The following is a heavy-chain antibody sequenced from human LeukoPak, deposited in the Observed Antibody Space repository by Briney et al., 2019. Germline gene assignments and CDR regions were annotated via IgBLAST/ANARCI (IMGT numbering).Heavy chain of an antibody. CDR3: TRLSIDWLLSSAFDI. Sequence: PGGSLRLSCAASGFTFSDSAMHWVRQASGKGLEWVGRIRSKANSYATAYTASVKGRFTISRDDSENTAYLQMNSLKTEDTAVYYCTRLSIDWLLSSAFDIWGQGTMVTVSS. D-gene: IGHD3-9*01. V-gene: IGHV3-73*01. J-gene: IGHJ3*02. CDR2: IRSKANSYAT. CDR1: GFTFSDSA.